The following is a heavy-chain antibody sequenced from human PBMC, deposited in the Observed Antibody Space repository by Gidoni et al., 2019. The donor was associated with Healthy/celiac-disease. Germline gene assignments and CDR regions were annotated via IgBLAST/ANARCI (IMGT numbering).Heavy chain of an antibody. D-gene: IGHD2-2*01. V-gene: IGHV3-7*01. CDR2: IKQDGSEK. Sequence: EVQLVESGGGLVQPGGSLRLSCAASGFTFSSYWMSWVRQAPGKGLEWVANIKQDGSEKYYVDSVKGRFTISRDNAKNSLYLQMNSLRAEDTAVYYCAREGYCSSTSCYYFDGYWGQGTLVTVSS. CDR3: AREGYCSSTSCYYFDGY. J-gene: IGHJ4*02. CDR1: GFTFSSYW.